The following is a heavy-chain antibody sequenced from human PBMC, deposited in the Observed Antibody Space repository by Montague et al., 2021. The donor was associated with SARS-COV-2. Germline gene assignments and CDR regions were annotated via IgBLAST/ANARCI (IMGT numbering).Heavy chain of an antibody. V-gene: IGHV3-66*01. J-gene: IGHJ6*02. Sequence: SLRLSCAASGFTIRSNYMSWVRQAPGKGLEWVSVIYSGDSTYYADSVKGRFTISIDNSKNTLYLQMNSLRAEDTAVYYCAARARYYYDMDVWGQGTTVTVSS. CDR2: IYSGDST. CDR3: AARARYYYDMDV. CDR1: GFTIRSNY.